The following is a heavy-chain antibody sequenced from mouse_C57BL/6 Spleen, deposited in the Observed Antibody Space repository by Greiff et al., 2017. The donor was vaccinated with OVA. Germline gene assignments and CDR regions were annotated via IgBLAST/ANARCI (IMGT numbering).Heavy chain of an antibody. CDR3: ARSGDYYGSSPYYAMDY. CDR2: INPNYGTT. Sequence: VQLKESGPELVKPGASVKISCKASGYSFTDYNMNWVKQSNGKSLEWIGVINPNYGTTSYNQKFKGKATLTVDQSSSTAYMQLNSLTSEDSAVYYCARSGDYYGSSPYYAMDYWGQGTSVTVSS. CDR1: GYSFTDYN. J-gene: IGHJ4*01. V-gene: IGHV1-39*01. D-gene: IGHD1-1*01.